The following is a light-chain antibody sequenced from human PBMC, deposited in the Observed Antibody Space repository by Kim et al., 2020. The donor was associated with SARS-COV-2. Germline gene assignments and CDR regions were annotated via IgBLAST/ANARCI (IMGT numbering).Light chain of an antibody. CDR3: QSYDYSLSGWV. Sequence: QRVTISCTGSSSNIGAGDDVHWYQHLPGTAPKLLIHDGTNRPSGVPDRFSGSKSGTSASLAITGLQAEDEADYYCQSYDYSLSGWVFGGGTQLTVL. J-gene: IGLJ3*02. CDR1: SSNIGAGDD. CDR2: DGT. V-gene: IGLV1-40*01.